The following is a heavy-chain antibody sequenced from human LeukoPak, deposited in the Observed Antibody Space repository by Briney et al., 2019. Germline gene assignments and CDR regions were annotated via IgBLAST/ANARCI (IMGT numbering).Heavy chain of an antibody. Sequence: PGGSLRLSCAASGFTFSSYAMSWVRQAPGKGLEWVSAISGSGGSTYYAGSVKGRFTISRDNSKNTLYLQMNSLRAEDTAVYYCATGEDYQYYFDYWGQGTLVTVSS. CDR1: GFTFSSYA. CDR3: ATGEDYQYYFDY. D-gene: IGHD3-10*01. J-gene: IGHJ4*02. V-gene: IGHV3-23*01. CDR2: ISGSGGST.